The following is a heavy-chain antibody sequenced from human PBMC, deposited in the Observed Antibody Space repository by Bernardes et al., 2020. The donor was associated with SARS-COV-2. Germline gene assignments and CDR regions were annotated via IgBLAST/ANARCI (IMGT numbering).Heavy chain of an antibody. D-gene: IGHD3-9*01. CDR1: GGSISSGGYY. V-gene: IGHV4-31*03. CDR2: IYYSGST. J-gene: IGHJ4*02. CDR3: ARGNILRYFDWIRHFDY. Sequence: SETLSLTCTVSGGSISSGGYYWSWIRQHPGKGLEWIGYIYYSGSTYYNPSLKSRVTISVDTSKNQFSLKLSSVTAADTAVYYCARGNILRYFDWIRHFDYWGQGTLVTVSS.